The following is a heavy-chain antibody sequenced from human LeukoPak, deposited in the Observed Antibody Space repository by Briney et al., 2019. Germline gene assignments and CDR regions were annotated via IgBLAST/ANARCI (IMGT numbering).Heavy chain of an antibody. J-gene: IGHJ4*02. D-gene: IGHD3-22*01. Sequence: PSETLSLTCTVSGASISSSYWSWVRQSPGKGREGIGYIYHTGSTNYNPSLESRVTISVERSKKQFSLKLTSVTAADTAVYYCARGYFDSRGYSNPFDYWGQGALVTVSS. CDR3: ARGYFDSRGYSNPFDY. V-gene: IGHV4-59*01. CDR1: GASISSSY. CDR2: IYHTGST.